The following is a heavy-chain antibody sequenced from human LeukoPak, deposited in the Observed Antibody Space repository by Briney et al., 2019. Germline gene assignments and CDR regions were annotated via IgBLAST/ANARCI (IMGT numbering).Heavy chain of an antibody. V-gene: IGHV4-61*02. CDR3: ARDLVYSSGWLGY. D-gene: IGHD6-19*01. CDR1: GGSISSGSYY. Sequence: SETLSLTCTVSGGSISSGSYYWSWIRQPAGKGLEWIGRIYTSGSTNYNPSLKSRVTISVDKSKNQFSLKLSSVTAADTAVYYCARDLVYSSGWLGYWGQGTLVTVSS. CDR2: IYTSGST. J-gene: IGHJ4*02.